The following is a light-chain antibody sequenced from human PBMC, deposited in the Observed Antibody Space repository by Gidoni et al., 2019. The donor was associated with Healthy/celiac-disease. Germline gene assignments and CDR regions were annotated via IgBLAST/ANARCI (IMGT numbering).Light chain of an antibody. CDR1: QSVSSN. CDR2: GAS. CDR3: QQYNNWPPMYT. V-gene: IGKV3-15*01. J-gene: IGKJ2*01. Sequence: EIVMTQSPATLSASPGERATLSCRASQSVSSNLAWYQQKPGQAPRLLIYGASTRATGIPARFSGSGSGPEFTLTISSLQSEDFAVYYCQQYNNWPPMYTFGQXTKLEIK.